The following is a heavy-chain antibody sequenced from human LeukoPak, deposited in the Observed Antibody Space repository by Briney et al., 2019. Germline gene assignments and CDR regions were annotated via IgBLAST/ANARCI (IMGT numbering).Heavy chain of an antibody. J-gene: IGHJ4*02. Sequence: ASVKVSCKASGGTFSSYAICWVRQAPGQGLEWMGWMNPNSGGTDYAQKFQGRVTMTRDTSINTAYMELSSLRSDDTALYYCARVYGSGTYALHYWGQGTLITVSS. CDR1: GGTFSSYA. D-gene: IGHD3-10*01. CDR3: ARVYGSGTYALHY. V-gene: IGHV1-2*02. CDR2: MNPNSGGT.